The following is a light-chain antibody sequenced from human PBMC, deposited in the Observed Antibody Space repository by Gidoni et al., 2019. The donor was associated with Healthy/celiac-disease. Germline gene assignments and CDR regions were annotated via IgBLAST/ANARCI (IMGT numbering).Light chain of an antibody. CDR2: GAS. V-gene: IGKV3-20*01. CDR3: QQCGSSPQT. J-gene: IGKJ1*01. Sequence: EIVLTQSPGTLSLSPGERATLSCRASQSVSSSYLAWYQQKPGQAPRLLIYGASSRATGIPDRFSGSGSGTDFTLTISRLEPEDFAVYYCQQCGSSPQTFGQXTKVEIK. CDR1: QSVSSSY.